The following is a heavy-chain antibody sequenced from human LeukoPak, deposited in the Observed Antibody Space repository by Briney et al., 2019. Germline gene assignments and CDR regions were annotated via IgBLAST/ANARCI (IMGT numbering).Heavy chain of an antibody. CDR2: IESDGRT. CDR1: GFTLSSRW. Sequence: GGSLRLSCAASGFTLSSRWMHWLRQVPGKGLVSVSRIESDGRTAYAESVKGRFIISRDNAKNTLYLQMNSLRVEDTAVYYCARDGRGPDYRGQGTLVTVSS. J-gene: IGHJ4*02. D-gene: IGHD3/OR15-3a*01. V-gene: IGHV3-74*01. CDR3: ARDGRGPDY.